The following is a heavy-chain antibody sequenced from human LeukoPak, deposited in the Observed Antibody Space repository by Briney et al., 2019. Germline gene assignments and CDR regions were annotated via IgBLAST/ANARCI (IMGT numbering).Heavy chain of an antibody. D-gene: IGHD2-8*01. CDR3: AKVLRSWYYFDY. V-gene: IGHV3-23*01. Sequence: GGSLRLSCAASGFTFSSYAMTWVRQAPRKGLEWVSSIGAVSGTTFYTDSVKGRFTVSRDNSDNTLYLQMTSLSADDTAVYFCAKVLRSWYYFDYWGQGTLVTVSS. CDR1: GFTFSSYA. CDR2: IGAVSGTT. J-gene: IGHJ4*02.